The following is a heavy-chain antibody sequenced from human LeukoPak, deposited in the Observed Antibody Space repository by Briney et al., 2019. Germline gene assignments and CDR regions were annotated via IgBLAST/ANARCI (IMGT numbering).Heavy chain of an antibody. J-gene: IGHJ4*02. CDR1: GDSISSNY. CDR2: IYYSGST. Sequence: SETLSLTYTVSGDSISSNYWNWIRQPPGKGLEWIGYIYYSGSTNYNPSLKSRVTISVDTSKNQFSLKLSSVTAADTAVYYCARAPIRYYDSSGYYPYFDYWGQGTLVTVSS. D-gene: IGHD3-22*01. CDR3: ARAPIRYYDSSGYYPYFDY. V-gene: IGHV4-59*01.